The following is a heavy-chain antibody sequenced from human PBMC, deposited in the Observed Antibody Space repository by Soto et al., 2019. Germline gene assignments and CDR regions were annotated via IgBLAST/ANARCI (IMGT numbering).Heavy chain of an antibody. CDR3: ARDNYGGMIDF. CDR1: GGSILNGGHY. J-gene: IGHJ4*02. V-gene: IGHV4-31*03. D-gene: IGHD4-17*01. Sequence: QVQLQESGPGLLKPSQTLSLTCTVSGGSILNGGHYWTWIRQHPGKGLEWIGRIFFSGNTHYNPALKSRLTFSLDTAKNQFSLKLTSVTAAATAIYYCARDNYGGMIDFWGPGTLVTVSS. CDR2: IFFSGNT.